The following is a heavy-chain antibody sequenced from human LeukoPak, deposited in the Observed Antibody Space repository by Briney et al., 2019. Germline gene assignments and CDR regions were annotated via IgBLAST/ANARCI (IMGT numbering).Heavy chain of an antibody. V-gene: IGHV4-39*01. J-gene: IGHJ1*01. CDR1: GGSISSSSYY. D-gene: IGHD1-26*01. CDR3: ARRPRRGATTRRDFQH. Sequence: SETPSLTCTVSGGSISSSSYYWGWIRQPPGKGLEWIGSIYYSGSTYYNPSLKSRVTISVDTSKNQFSLKLSSVTAADAAVYYCARRPRRGATTRRDFQHWGQGTLVTVSS. CDR2: IYYSGST.